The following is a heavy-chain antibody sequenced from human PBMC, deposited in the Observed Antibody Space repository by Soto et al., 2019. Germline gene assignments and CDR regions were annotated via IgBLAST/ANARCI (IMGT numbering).Heavy chain of an antibody. CDR2: INHTGGT. J-gene: IGHJ5*02. CDR1: GGSVNGYY. CDR3: ATRITVFGLLIPPFDP. D-gene: IGHD3-3*01. V-gene: IGHV4-34*01. Sequence: SETLSLTCAVYGGSVNGYYWNWSRQPPGKGLEWIGEINHTGGTHYNPSLKSRVTMSVDTSKNQFSLRLSSVTAADTAIYYCATRITVFGLLIPPFDPWGQGTQVTVSS.